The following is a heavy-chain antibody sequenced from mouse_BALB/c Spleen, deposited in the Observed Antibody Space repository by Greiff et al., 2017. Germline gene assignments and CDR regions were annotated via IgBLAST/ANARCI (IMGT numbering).Heavy chain of an antibody. J-gene: IGHJ4*01. CDR1: GFAFSSYD. V-gene: IGHV5-12-1*01. Sequence: EVKLMESGGGLVKPGGSLKLSCAASGFAFSSYDMSWVRQTPEKRLEWVAYISNGGGSTYYPDTVKGRFTISRDNAKNTLYLQMSSLKSEDTAMYYCARHGNYAMDYWGQGTSVTVSS. CDR2: ISNGGGST. D-gene: IGHD1-1*02. CDR3: ARHGNYAMDY.